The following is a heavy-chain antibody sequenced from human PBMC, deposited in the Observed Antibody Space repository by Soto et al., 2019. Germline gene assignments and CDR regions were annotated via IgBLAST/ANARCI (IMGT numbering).Heavy chain of an antibody. CDR3: ARPPPVYSGYNSIHFAY. CDR2: ISSSSSYI. J-gene: IGHJ4*02. D-gene: IGHD5-12*01. CDR1: GFTFSSYS. V-gene: IGHV3-21*01. Sequence: GGSLRLSCAASGFTFSSYSMNWVRQAPGKGLEWVSSISSSSSYIYYADSVKGRFTISRDNAKNSLYLQMNSLRAEDTAVYYCARPPPVYSGYNSIHFAYSGQGTLVTGSS.